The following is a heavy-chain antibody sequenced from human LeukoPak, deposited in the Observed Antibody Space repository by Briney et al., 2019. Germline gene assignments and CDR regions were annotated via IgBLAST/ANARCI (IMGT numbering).Heavy chain of an antibody. CDR2: ISYDGSNK. D-gene: IGHD3-16*01. V-gene: IGHV3-30-3*01. J-gene: IGHJ4*02. CDR1: GFTFSSYA. CDR3: ARVLNYVPGDY. Sequence: GRSLRLSCAASGFTFSSYAMHWVRQAPGKGQEWGAVISYDGSNKYYADSVKGRFTISRDNSKNTLYLQMNSLRAEDTAVYYCARVLNYVPGDYWGQGTLVTVSS.